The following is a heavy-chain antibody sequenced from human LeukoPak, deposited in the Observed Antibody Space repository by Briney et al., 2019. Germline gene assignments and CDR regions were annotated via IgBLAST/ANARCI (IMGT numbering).Heavy chain of an antibody. J-gene: IGHJ4*02. CDR2: IYHSGST. V-gene: IGHV4-30-2*01. CDR3: ARGRGRSGSYLDY. CDR1: GGSISSGGYS. D-gene: IGHD1-26*01. Sequence: KASQTLSLTCAVSGGSISSGGYSWSWIRQPPGKGLEWIGYIYHSGSTYYNPSLKSRVTISVDRSKNQFSLKLSSVTAADTAVYYCARGRGRSGSYLDYWGQGTLVTVSS.